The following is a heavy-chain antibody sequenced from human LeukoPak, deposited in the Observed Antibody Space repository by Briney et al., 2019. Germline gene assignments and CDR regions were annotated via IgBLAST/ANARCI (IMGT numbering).Heavy chain of an antibody. Sequence: GGSLRLSCAASGFTVSTNYMSWVRQAPGKGLEWVSVIYSGGSTYYTDSVKGRFTISRDNSKNTLYLQMNSLRAEDTAVYYCARGGEQLLPPYYYYGMDVWGQGTKVTVSS. CDR3: ARGGEQLLPPYYYYGMDV. CDR2: IYSGGST. V-gene: IGHV3-66*02. J-gene: IGHJ6*02. CDR1: GFTVSTNY. D-gene: IGHD6-13*01.